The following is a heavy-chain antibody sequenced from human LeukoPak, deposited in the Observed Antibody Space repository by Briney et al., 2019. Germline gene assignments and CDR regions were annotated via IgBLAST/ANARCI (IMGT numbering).Heavy chain of an antibody. J-gene: IGHJ5*02. CDR1: GYTFTSYA. CDR2: INTNTGNP. D-gene: IGHD3-3*01. CDR3: ARGGSEYAFWSVQRSNWFDP. V-gene: IGHV7-4-1*02. Sequence: ASVKLSCKASGYTFTSYAMNWVPQAPGQGLEWTGWINTNTGNPTYAQGFTGRFVFSLDTSVSTTYLQINSLKAEDTAVYYCARGGSEYAFWSVQRSNWFDPWGQGTLITVSS.